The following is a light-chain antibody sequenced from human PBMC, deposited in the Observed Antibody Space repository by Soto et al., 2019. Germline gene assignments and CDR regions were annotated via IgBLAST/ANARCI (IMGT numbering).Light chain of an antibody. J-gene: IGLJ1*01. CDR2: EVT. CDR3: CSYTRSRNSV. V-gene: IGLV2-14*01. Sequence: QSALTQPASVSGSPGQSITISCTGTSSDVGAYIYVSWYQHHPGKAPKVMIYEVTNRPSGVSARFSGSKSGNTASLTISGLQAEYEADYYCCSYTRSRNSVFGTGTKVT. CDR1: SSDVGAYIY.